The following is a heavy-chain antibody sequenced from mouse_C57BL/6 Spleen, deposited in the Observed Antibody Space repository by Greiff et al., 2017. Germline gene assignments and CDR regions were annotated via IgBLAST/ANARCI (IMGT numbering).Heavy chain of an antibody. Sequence: VQLKQSGPGMVKPSQSLSLTCTVTGYSITSGYDWHWIRHFPGNKLEWMGYISYSGSTNYNPSLKSRISITHDTSKNHFFLKLNSVTTEDTATYYCAREPLLLSYWYFDVWGTGTTVTVSS. CDR2: ISYSGST. D-gene: IGHD1-1*01. V-gene: IGHV3-1*01. CDR3: AREPLLLSYWYFDV. J-gene: IGHJ1*03. CDR1: GYSITSGYD.